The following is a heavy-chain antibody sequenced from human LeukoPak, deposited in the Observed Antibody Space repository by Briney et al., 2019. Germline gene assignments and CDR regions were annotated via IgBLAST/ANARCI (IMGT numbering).Heavy chain of an antibody. V-gene: IGHV3-23*01. CDR1: GFTFSAYA. CDR2: IGGRDGNT. CDR3: VGDYGSGPFDY. D-gene: IGHD3-10*01. J-gene: IGHJ4*02. Sequence: GGSLRLSCAASGFTFSAYAMTWVRQAPGKGLEWVSSIGGRDGNTYYADSVKGRFTISRDNAKNTLYLQMNSLRAEDTAVYYCVGDYGSGPFDYWGQGTLVTVSS.